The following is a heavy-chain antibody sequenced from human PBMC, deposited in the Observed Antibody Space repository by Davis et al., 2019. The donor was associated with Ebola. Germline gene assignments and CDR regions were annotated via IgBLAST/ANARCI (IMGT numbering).Heavy chain of an antibody. J-gene: IGHJ6*03. CDR3: ARVVTDYYYYYMDV. V-gene: IGHV3-21*01. CDR2: ISSSSSYI. D-gene: IGHD5-18*01. Sequence: GESLKISCAASGFTFSSYSMNWVRQAPGKGLEWVSSISSSSSYIYYADSVKGRFTISRDNAKNSLYLQMNSLRAEDTAVYYCARVVTDYYYYYMDVWGKGTTVTVSS. CDR1: GFTFSSYS.